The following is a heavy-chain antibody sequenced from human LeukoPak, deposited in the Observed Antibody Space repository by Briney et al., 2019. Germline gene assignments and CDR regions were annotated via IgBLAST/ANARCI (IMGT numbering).Heavy chain of an antibody. CDR2: INGDGRNI. D-gene: IGHD3-9*01. J-gene: IGHJ6*02. CDR3: TRDLMDYDVSTGLHHYYMDV. Sequence: GGSLRLSCVASGLTFSSYWMHWVRQDPRKGLVWVSRINGDGRNINYADSVRGRFTISRDNAKNTLYLQMNTLRVEDTAVYYCTRDLMDYDVSTGLHHYYMDVWGQGTTVTVSS. CDR1: GLTFSSYW. V-gene: IGHV3-74*01.